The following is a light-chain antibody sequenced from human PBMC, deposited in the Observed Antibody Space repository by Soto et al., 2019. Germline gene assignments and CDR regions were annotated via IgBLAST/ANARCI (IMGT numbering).Light chain of an antibody. V-gene: IGLV2-18*02. CDR2: EVS. CDR3: SSYTSTSTYV. J-gene: IGLJ1*01. CDR1: SSDVGSYNR. Sequence: QSALTQPPSVSGSPGQSVTISCTGNSSDVGSYNRVSWYQQPPGTAPKLMIYEVSNWPSGVPDRFSGSKSGNTASLTISGLQAEDEADYYCSSYTSTSTYVFGTGTKLTVL.